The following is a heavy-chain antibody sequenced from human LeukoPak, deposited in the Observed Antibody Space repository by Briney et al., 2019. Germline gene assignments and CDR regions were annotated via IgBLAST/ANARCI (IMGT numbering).Heavy chain of an antibody. V-gene: IGHV1-58*02. CDR2: IVVGSGNT. CDR3: AAAPTVTRPHQH. D-gene: IGHD4-17*01. CDR1: GFTFTSSA. J-gene: IGHJ1*01. Sequence: SVKVSCKASGFTFTSSAMQWVRQARGQRLEWIGWIVVGSGNTNYAQKFQERVTITRDMSTSTAYMELSSLRSEDTAVYYCAAAPTVTRPHQHWGQGTPVTVSS.